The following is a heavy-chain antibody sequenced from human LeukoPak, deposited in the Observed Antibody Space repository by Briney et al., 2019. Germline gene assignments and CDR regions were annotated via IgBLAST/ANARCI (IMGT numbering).Heavy chain of an antibody. CDR2: IYYSGST. CDR3: ARGLLPLDY. CDR1: GGSISSYY. Sequence: PSETLTLTCTVAGGSISSYYWSWIRQPPGKGLEWIGYIYYSGSTNYNPSLKSRVTISVDTSKNQFSLKLSSVTAADTAVYYCARGLLPLDYWGQGTLVTVSS. J-gene: IGHJ4*02. V-gene: IGHV4-59*01. D-gene: IGHD2-15*01.